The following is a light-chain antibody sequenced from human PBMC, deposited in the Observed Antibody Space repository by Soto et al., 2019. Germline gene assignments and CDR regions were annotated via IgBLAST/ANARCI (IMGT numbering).Light chain of an antibody. J-gene: IGLJ3*02. CDR3: YSYAGSYTWV. CDR1: SSDIGGYNY. V-gene: IGLV2-11*01. Sequence: QSALTQPSSVSGSPGQSVTISCTGTSSDIGGYNYVSWYHQHPGKAPKLMIYDVNKRPSGVPDRFSGSKSGNTASLTISGLQADDEGDYFCYSYAGSYTWVFGGGTKLTVL. CDR2: DVN.